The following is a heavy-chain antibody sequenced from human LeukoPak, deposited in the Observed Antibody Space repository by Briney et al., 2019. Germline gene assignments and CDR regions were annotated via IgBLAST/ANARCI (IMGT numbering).Heavy chain of an antibody. Sequence: ASVKVSCKASGYTFTGYYMHWVRQAPGQGLEWMGWINPNSGGTNYAQKFQGWVTMTRDTSISTAYMELSRLRSDDTAVYYCARERPRGSRSYYYWGQGTLVTVSS. V-gene: IGHV1-2*04. CDR1: GYTFTGYY. CDR2: INPNSGGT. CDR3: ARERPRGSRSYYY. D-gene: IGHD1-26*01. J-gene: IGHJ4*02.